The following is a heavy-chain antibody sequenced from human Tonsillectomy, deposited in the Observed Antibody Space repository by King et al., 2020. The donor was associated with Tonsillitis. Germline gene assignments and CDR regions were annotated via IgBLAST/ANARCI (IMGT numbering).Heavy chain of an antibody. CDR2: IIPIFGTA. Sequence: QLVQSGAEVKKPGSSVKVSCKASGGTFSNYAISWVRQAPGQGLEWMGGIIPIFGTADYAQKFQGSVTITADESTSTAYMELSSLRSEDTAVYYCARRGLQLVPNYFDYWGQGTLVTVSS. D-gene: IGHD6-13*01. CDR1: GGTFSNYA. CDR3: ARRGLQLVPNYFDY. V-gene: IGHV1-69*01. J-gene: IGHJ4*02.